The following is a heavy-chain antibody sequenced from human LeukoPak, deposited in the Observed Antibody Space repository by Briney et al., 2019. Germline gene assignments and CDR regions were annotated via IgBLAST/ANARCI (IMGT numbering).Heavy chain of an antibody. Sequence: GGSLRLSCAASGFTFSSYGMSWVRQAPGKGLEWVSAISGSGGRKYYADSVKGRFTISRDNSKNTLYLQMNSLRVEDTAIYYCAKDPLKYYSDRSGYEYFQHWGQGTLVTVSS. CDR3: AKDPLKYYSDRSGYEYFQH. D-gene: IGHD3-22*01. V-gene: IGHV3-23*01. J-gene: IGHJ1*01. CDR2: ISGSGGRK. CDR1: GFTFSSYG.